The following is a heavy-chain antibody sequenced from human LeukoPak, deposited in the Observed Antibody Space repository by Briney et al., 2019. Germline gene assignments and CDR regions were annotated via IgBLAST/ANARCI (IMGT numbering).Heavy chain of an antibody. CDR1: GYSISSGYY. CDR2: INHSGST. J-gene: IGHJ4*02. D-gene: IGHD1-26*01. Sequence: SETLSLTCTVSGYSISSGYYWSWIRQPPGKGLEWIGEINHSGSTNYNPSLKSRVTISVDTSKNQFSLKLSSVTAADTAVYYCARGIVVGATRSFDYWGQGTLVTVSS. V-gene: IGHV4-38-2*02. CDR3: ARGIVVGATRSFDY.